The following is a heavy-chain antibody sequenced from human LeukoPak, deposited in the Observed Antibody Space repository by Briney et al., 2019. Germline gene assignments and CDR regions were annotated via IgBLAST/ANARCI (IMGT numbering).Heavy chain of an antibody. V-gene: IGHV7-4-1*02. Sequence: ASVKVSCKASGYTFTSYAMNWVRQAPGQGLEWMGWINTNTGKPTYAQGFTGRFVFSLDTSVSTAYLQISSLKAEDTAVYYCARQITMVRGVIITPYYYYYMDVWGKGTTVTVSS. D-gene: IGHD3-10*01. CDR2: INTNTGKP. CDR3: ARQITMVRGVIITPYYYYYMDV. J-gene: IGHJ6*03. CDR1: GYTFTSYA.